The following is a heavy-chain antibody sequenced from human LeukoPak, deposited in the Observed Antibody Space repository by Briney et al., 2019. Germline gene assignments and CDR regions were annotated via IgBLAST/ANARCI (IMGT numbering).Heavy chain of an antibody. J-gene: IGHJ4*02. CDR2: IYWNDDK. V-gene: IGHV2-5*01. CDR1: GFSLSTSGVG. D-gene: IGHD5-18*01. Sequence: SGPTLVKPTQTLTLTCTFSGFSLSTSGVGVGWIRQPPGKALEWLALIYWNDDKRYSPSLKSRLTITKDTSKNQVVLTMTNMDPVDTATYYCAHTPQRGYSYGYPGDYFDYWGQGTLVTVSS. CDR3: AHTPQRGYSYGYPGDYFDY.